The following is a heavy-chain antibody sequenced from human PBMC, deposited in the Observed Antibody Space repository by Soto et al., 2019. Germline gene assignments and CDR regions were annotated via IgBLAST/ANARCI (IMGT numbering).Heavy chain of an antibody. CDR2: INPSGGST. J-gene: IGHJ4*02. CDR1: GYTFTSYY. D-gene: IGHD6-6*01. CDR3: AGEDIAARYFDY. Sequence: ASVKVSCKASGYTFTSYYMHWVRQAPGQGLEWMGIINPSGGSTSYAQKFQGRVTMTRDTSTSTVYMELSSLRSEDTAVYYCAGEDIAARYFDYWGQGTLVTVSS. V-gene: IGHV1-46*01.